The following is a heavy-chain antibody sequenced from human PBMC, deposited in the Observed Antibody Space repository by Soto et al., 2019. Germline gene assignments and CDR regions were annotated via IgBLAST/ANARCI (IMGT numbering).Heavy chain of an antibody. CDR2: IYYSGST. D-gene: IGHD6-19*01. CDR3: ARHYSSGSRNWFDP. Sequence: SETLSLTCSVSGGSINSSSYFWVWVRQPPGKGLEWIGSIYYSGSTYNNPSLRSRVTISVDTSKNQFSLKLSSVTAADTAVFYCARHYSSGSRNWFDPWGQGTLVNASS. V-gene: IGHV4-39*01. J-gene: IGHJ5*02. CDR1: GGSINSSSYF.